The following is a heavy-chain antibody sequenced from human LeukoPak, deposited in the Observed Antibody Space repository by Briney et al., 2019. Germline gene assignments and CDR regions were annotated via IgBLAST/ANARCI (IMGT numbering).Heavy chain of an antibody. V-gene: IGHV3-21*01. CDR1: GFTFSSYS. Sequence: GGSLRLSCAASGFTFSSYSMNWVRQAPGKGLEWVSSISSSSSCIYYADSVKGRFTISRDNAKNSLYLQMNSLRAEDTAVYYCARDTDDYYDSSGYYFWGQGTLVTVSS. CDR2: ISSSSSCI. CDR3: ARDTDDYYDSSGYYF. D-gene: IGHD3-22*01. J-gene: IGHJ4*02.